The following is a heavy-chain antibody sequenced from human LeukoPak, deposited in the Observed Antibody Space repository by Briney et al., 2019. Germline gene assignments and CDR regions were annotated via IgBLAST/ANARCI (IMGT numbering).Heavy chain of an antibody. J-gene: IGHJ4*02. V-gene: IGHV4-34*01. CDR3: ARMSILTGYYLTDDY. D-gene: IGHD3-9*01. CDR1: GGSFSGYY. Sequence: PSETLSLTCAVYGGSFSGYYWSWIRQPPGKGLEWIGEINHSGSTNYNPSLKSRVTISVDTSKNQFSLKLSSVTAADTAVYYCARMSILTGYYLTDDYWGQGTLVTVSS. CDR2: INHSGST.